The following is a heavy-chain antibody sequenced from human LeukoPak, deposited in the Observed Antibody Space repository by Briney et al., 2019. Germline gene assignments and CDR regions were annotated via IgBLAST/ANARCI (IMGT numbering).Heavy chain of an antibody. CDR3: ARLAGSGSYYKDPPTFDY. D-gene: IGHD3-10*01. J-gene: IGHJ4*02. CDR1: GGSFSGYY. Sequence: SETLSLTCAVHGGSFSGYYWSWIRQPPGKGLEWIGEINHSGSTNYNPSLKSRVTISVDTSKNQFSLKLSSVTAADTAVYYCARLAGSGSYYKDPPTFDYWGQGTLVTVSS. V-gene: IGHV4-34*01. CDR2: INHSGST.